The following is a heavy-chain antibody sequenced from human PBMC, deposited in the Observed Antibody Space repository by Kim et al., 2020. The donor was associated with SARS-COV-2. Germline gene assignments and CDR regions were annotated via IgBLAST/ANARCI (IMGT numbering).Heavy chain of an antibody. CDR3: ATQYYFDY. Sequence: GGSLRLSCAASGFTFSSYAMHWVRQAPGKGLEWVAVISYDGSNKYYADSVKGRFTISRDNSKNTLYLQMNSLRAEDTAVYYCATQYYFDYWGQGTLVTVSS. V-gene: IGHV3-30*04. CDR2: ISYDGSNK. CDR1: GFTFSSYA. J-gene: IGHJ4*02.